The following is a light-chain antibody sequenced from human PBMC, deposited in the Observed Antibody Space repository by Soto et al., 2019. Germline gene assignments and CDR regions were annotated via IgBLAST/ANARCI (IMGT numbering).Light chain of an antibody. CDR2: DAS. CDR1: QSVSSY. CDR3: QQRSNWPST. V-gene: IGKV3-11*01. J-gene: IGKJ4*01. Sequence: EIVLTQSPATLSLSPGDRATLSCRASQSVSSYLAWYQQKPGQAPRLLIYDASNRATGIPARFSGSGSGTDFTLTTPTLEPEDFAVYYCQQRSNWPSTFGGGTKVQIK.